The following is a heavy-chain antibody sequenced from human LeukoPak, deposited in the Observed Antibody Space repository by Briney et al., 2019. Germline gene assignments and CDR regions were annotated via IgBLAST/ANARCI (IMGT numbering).Heavy chain of an antibody. Sequence: PGGPLRLSCAASGFTFSDYYMSWIRQAPGKGLEWVSYISSSGSTICYADSVKGRFTISRDNAKNSLYLQMNSLRAEDTAVYYCARDSSMAYAFDIWGQGTMVTVSS. CDR3: ARDSSMAYAFDI. CDR2: ISSSGSTI. CDR1: GFTFSDYY. V-gene: IGHV3-11*01. D-gene: IGHD2/OR15-2a*01. J-gene: IGHJ3*02.